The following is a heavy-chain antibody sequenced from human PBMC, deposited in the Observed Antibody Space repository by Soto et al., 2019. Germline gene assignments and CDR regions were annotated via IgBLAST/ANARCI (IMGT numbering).Heavy chain of an antibody. CDR2: IYYSGST. J-gene: IGHJ4*02. CDR3: ARTTVTTEPSDY. V-gene: IGHV4-39*01. D-gene: IGHD4-17*01. Sequence: SETLSLTCTVSGGSISSSSYYWGWIRQPPGKGLEWIGSIYYSGSTYYNPSLKSRVTISVDTSKNQFSLKLSSVTAADTAVYYCARTTVTTEPSDYWGQGTLVTVSS. CDR1: GGSISSSSYY.